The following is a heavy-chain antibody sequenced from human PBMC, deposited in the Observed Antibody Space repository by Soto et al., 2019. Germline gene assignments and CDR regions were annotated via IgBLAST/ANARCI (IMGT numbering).Heavy chain of an antibody. CDR1: GYTFTGYY. J-gene: IGHJ3*02. D-gene: IGHD6-13*01. CDR3: ARDWIAAAGSDSAGAFDI. Sequence: ASVKVSCKASGYTFTGYYMHWVRQAPGQGLEWMGWINPNSGGTNYAQKFQGWVTMTRDTSISTAYMELSRLRSDDTAVYYCARDWIAAAGSDSAGAFDIWGQGSMVTVSS. V-gene: IGHV1-2*04. CDR2: INPNSGGT.